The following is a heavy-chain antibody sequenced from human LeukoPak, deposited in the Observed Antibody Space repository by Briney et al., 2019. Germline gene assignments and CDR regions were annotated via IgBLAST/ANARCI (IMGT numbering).Heavy chain of an antibody. CDR2: IEQDGSEK. CDR3: ARGHGWFDP. J-gene: IGHJ5*02. V-gene: IGHV3-7*05. CDR1: GFTFTTYW. Sequence: GGSLRLSCEASGFTFTTYWMSWVRQAPGKGLEWVANIEQDGSEKNYVDSVQGRFTISRDNAKNSLYLQMNILRAEDTAVYYCARGHGWFDPWGQGTLVTASS.